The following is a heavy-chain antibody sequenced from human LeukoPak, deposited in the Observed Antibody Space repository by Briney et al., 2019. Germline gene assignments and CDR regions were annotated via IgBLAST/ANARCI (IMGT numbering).Heavy chain of an antibody. Sequence: SLKVSCKTSGGTLTSYASGWMRQAPGQGLEWMGRIIPILGIANYAQKFQGRVTITADKSTSTAYMELSSLRSEDTAVYYCARGDIVVVPAAPGWFDPLGQGTLVTVSS. CDR2: IIPILGIA. CDR3: ARGDIVVVPAAPGWFDP. CDR1: GGTLTSYA. V-gene: IGHV1-69*04. J-gene: IGHJ5*02. D-gene: IGHD2-2*01.